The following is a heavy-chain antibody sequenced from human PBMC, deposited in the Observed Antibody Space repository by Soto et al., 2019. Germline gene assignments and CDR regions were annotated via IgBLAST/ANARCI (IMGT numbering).Heavy chain of an antibody. CDR3: GVTMIVVYYGMDV. D-gene: IGHD3-22*01. Sequence: TGGSLRLSCAASGFTVSSNYMSWVRQAPGKGLEWVSVIYSGGSAYYADSVKGRFTISRDNSKNTLYLQMNSLRAEDTAVYYCGVTMIVVYYGMDVWGQGTTVTVSS. CDR1: GFTVSSNY. J-gene: IGHJ6*02. CDR2: IYSGGSA. V-gene: IGHV3-53*01.